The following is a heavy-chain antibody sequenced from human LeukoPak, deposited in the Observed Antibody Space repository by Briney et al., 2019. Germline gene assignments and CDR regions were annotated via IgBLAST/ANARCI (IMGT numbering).Heavy chain of an antibody. CDR3: AKGARKSDSSSWVFDY. V-gene: IGHV3-23*01. CDR1: GFTFSSYS. D-gene: IGHD6-6*01. Sequence: QPGGSLRLSCAASGFTFSSYSMNWVRQAPGKGLEWVSAISGSGGSTYYADSVKGRFTISRDNSKNTLYLQMNSLRAEDTAVYYCAKGARKSDSSSWVFDYWGQGTLVTVSS. J-gene: IGHJ4*02. CDR2: ISGSGGST.